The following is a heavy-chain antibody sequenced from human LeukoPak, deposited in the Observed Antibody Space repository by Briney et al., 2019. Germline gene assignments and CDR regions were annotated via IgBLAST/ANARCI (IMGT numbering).Heavy chain of an antibody. CDR1: GFTFSSNG. V-gene: IGHV3-74*01. D-gene: IGHD6-19*01. J-gene: IGHJ4*02. CDR3: ARALPGYSSGWYSLDY. CDR2: FISDGSST. Sequence: GGSLRLSCAAPGFTFSSNGMPWSRKAPGKGLGWVYGFISDGSSTSYADSVKGRFTISRDNAKNTLYLQMNSLRAEDTAVYYCARALPGYSSGWYSLDYWGQGTLVTVSS.